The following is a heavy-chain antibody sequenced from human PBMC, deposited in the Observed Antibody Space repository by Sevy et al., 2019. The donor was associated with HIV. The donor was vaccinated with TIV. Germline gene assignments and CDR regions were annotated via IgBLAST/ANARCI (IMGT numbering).Heavy chain of an antibody. CDR1: GFTFSKYS. CDR3: AREGCTKPHDY. CDR2: LSFGCGEI. V-gene: IGHV3-23*01. Sequence: GRSLRLSCAASGFTFSKYSMSWVRQPPGEGLEWVSTLSFGCGEINYADSVKGRFTISRDNSKSSVYLQMNNLRPEDTAVYYCAREGCTKPHDYWGQGTLVTVSS. J-gene: IGHJ4*02. D-gene: IGHD2-8*01.